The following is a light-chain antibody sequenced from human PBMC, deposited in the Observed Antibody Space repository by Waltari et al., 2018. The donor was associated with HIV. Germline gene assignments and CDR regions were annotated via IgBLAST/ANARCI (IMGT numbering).Light chain of an antibody. CDR2: GDT. CDR1: SSNIGTGYG. J-gene: IGLJ1*01. V-gene: IGLV1-40*01. CDR3: QSFDNSLAPLYV. Sequence: QSVLTQPPSVSGAPGQRVTISCTGSSSNIGTGYGVNWYKQIPGTAPKLLIYGDTKRPSGVPDRFSGSKSGSSGSLAINGLQAEDEADYYCQSFDNSLAPLYVFGTGTKVTVL.